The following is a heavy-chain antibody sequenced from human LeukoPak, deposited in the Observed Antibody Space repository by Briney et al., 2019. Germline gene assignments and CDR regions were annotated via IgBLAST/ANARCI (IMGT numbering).Heavy chain of an antibody. D-gene: IGHD1-26*01. CDR3: AKEGLLGCYFFDL. CDR1: GFPFSRYS. V-gene: IGHV3-23*01. CDR2: VGGRGGDRT. J-gene: IGHJ4*02. Sequence: GGSLRLSCAASGFPFSRYSMAWVRQAPGRGLDWVSTVGGRGGDRTFYADSVKGRFTVSRDNSRDTVYLQMNNLGADDTAIYYCAKEGLLGCYFFDLWGQGAPVTVSS.